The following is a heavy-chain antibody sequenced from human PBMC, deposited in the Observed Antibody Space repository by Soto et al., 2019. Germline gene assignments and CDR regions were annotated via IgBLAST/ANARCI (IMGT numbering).Heavy chain of an antibody. D-gene: IGHD4-17*01. J-gene: IGHJ4*02. CDR2: ISYDGNNK. CDR3: AKDHLPSTVTTPGY. V-gene: IGHV3-30*18. Sequence: QVQLVESGGGVVQPGRSLRLSCAASGFTFSTYGMHWVRQAPGKGLEWVAVISYDGNNKYYADSVKGRFTIARDNSKNTLFLQMDSLRAEDTAVNYCAKDHLPSTVTTPGYWGQGTLVTVSS. CDR1: GFTFSTYG.